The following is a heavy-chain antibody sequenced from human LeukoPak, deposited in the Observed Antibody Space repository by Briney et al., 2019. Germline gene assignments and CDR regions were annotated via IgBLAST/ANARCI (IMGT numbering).Heavy chain of an antibody. Sequence: ASVKVSCKASGYTFTSYDINWVRQATGQGLEWMGWMNPNSGNTGYAQKFQGRVTVTRDTSISTACLELSRLRSDDTAVYYCAREHGSGGKGIDIWGQGTMVTVSS. CDR2: MNPNSGNT. D-gene: IGHD3-10*01. CDR1: GYTFTSYD. V-gene: IGHV1-8*02. CDR3: AREHGSGGKGIDI. J-gene: IGHJ3*02.